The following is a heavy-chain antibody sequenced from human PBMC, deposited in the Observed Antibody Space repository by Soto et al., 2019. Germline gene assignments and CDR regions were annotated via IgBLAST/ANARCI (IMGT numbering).Heavy chain of an antibody. CDR3: MRQLGVDADNWFHP. CDR2: IYPGDSDT. CDR1: GYTFTSYW. D-gene: IGHD2-8*01. V-gene: IGHV5-51*01. Sequence: PGESLKISCVASGYTFTSYWIGWVRQMPGKGLEWMGIIYPGDSDTRCSPSFRGQVTISADKSISTAYLQWSSLKASDSAVYYCMRQLGVDADNWFHPWGQGTLVTVYS. J-gene: IGHJ5*02.